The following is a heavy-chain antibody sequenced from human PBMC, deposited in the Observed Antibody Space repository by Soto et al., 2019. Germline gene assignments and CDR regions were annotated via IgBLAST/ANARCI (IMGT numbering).Heavy chain of an antibody. Sequence: PGGSLRLSCAASGFTFSSYAMHWVRQAPGKGLEWVAVISYDGSNKYYADSVKGRFTISRDNAKNTLYLQMNSLRAEDTAVYYCARDYSYGSSGWYYWGQGILVTVSS. D-gene: IGHD6-19*01. CDR3: ARDYSYGSSGWYY. CDR1: GFTFSSYA. CDR2: ISYDGSNK. J-gene: IGHJ4*02. V-gene: IGHV3-30-3*01.